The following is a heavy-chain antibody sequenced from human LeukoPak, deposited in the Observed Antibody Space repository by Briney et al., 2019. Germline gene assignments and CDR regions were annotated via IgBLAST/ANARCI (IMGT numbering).Heavy chain of an antibody. D-gene: IGHD2-15*01. CDR1: GFTFSSYE. J-gene: IGHJ6*02. CDR3: ARDYVVVVAATVYYYYGMDV. Sequence: GGSLRLSCAASGFTFSSYEMNWVRQAPGKGLEWVSYISSSSSYIYYADSVKGRFTISRDNAKNSLYLQMNSLRAEDTAVYYCARDYVVVVAATVYYYYGMDVWGQGTTVTVSS. V-gene: IGHV3-21*05. CDR2: ISSSSSYI.